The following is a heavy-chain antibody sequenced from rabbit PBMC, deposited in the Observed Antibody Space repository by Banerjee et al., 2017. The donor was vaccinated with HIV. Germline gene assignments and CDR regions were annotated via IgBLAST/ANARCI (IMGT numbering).Heavy chain of an antibody. CDR2: IYAGSSGST. CDR3: ARDLTGSSGSLDL. J-gene: IGHJ6*01. Sequence: EESGGGLVRPEGSLTLTCKASGFTISSSYWICWVRQAPGKGLEWIACIYAGSSGSTYYASWAKGRFTISKTSSTTVTLQMTSLTAADTATYFCARDLTGSSGSLDLWGPGTLVTVS. D-gene: IGHD1-1*01. V-gene: IGHV1S45*01. CDR1: GFTISSSYW.